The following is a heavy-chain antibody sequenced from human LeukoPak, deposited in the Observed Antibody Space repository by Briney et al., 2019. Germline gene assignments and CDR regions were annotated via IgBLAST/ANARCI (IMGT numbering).Heavy chain of an antibody. V-gene: IGHV3-7*04. CDR2: IKGDGSEK. J-gene: IGHJ2*01. CDR1: GFTFSTYW. CDR3: AREFLYSGSFLHWYFDL. D-gene: IGHD1-26*01. Sequence: GGSLRLSCAASGFTFSTYWMTWVRQAPGKGLEWVANIKGDGSEKYYVDSVKGRFTISRDNAKNSLYLQLNSLRAADTAVYYCAREFLYSGSFLHWYFDLWGRGTLVTVSS.